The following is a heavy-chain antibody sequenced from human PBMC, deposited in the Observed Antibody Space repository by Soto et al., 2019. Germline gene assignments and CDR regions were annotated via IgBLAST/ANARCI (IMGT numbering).Heavy chain of an antibody. V-gene: IGHV3-30-3*01. CDR1: GFTFSSYA. CDR2: ISYDGSNK. Sequence: GGSLRLSCAASGFTFSSYAMHWVRQAPGKGLEWVAVISYDGSNKYYADSVKGRFTISRDNSKNTLYLQMNSLRAEDTAVYYCARERIEWELLQGLGAFDIWGQGTMVTVSS. CDR3: ARERIEWELLQGLGAFDI. D-gene: IGHD1-26*01. J-gene: IGHJ3*02.